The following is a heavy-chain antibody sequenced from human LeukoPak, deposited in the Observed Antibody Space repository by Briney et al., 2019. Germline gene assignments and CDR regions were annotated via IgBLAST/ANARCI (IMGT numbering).Heavy chain of an antibody. Sequence: PSETLSLTCTVSGGSISSYYWSWIRQPAGKGLEWIGRIYTSGSTNYNPSLKSRVTMSVDTSKNQFSLKLSSVTAADTAVYYCARDDRPSTEYYYNSTDVSIQGTKGTVSS. V-gene: IGHV4-4*07. CDR3: ARDDRPSTEYYYNSTDV. CDR2: IYTSGST. D-gene: IGHD2-2*01. CDR1: GGSISSYY. J-gene: IGHJ6*02.